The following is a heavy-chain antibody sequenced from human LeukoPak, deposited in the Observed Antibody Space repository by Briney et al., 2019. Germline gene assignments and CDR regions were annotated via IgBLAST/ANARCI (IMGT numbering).Heavy chain of an antibody. CDR2: ISSSGSTI. Sequence: GGSLRLSCAASGFTFSDYYMSWIRQAPGKGLGWVSYISSSGSTIYYADSVKGRFTISRDNAKNSLYLQMNSLRAEDTAVYYCARGRVTMIVVVSPPVDWGQGTLVTVSS. D-gene: IGHD3-22*01. CDR1: GFTFSDYY. CDR3: ARGRVTMIVVVSPPVD. J-gene: IGHJ4*02. V-gene: IGHV3-11*04.